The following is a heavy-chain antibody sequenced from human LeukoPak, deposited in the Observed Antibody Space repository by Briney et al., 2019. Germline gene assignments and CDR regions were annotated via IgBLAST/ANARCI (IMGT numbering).Heavy chain of an antibody. J-gene: IGHJ4*02. D-gene: IGHD2-15*01. CDR1: GFTCSSDW. CDR3: ARDRYYSFDY. Sequence: GGSLRLSCAASGFTCSSDWMHWVRQAPGKGLVWVSRINSDGSTTKYADSVRGRFTISRDNAKNTLYLQMNSLGAEDTAVYYCARDRYYSFDYWGQGTLVTVSS. CDR2: INSDGSTT. V-gene: IGHV3-74*03.